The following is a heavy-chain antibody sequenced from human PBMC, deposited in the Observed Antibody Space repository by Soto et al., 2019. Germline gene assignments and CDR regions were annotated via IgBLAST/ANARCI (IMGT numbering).Heavy chain of an antibody. Sequence: QVQLQQWGAGLLKPSETLSLTCAVYGGSFSGYYWSWIRQPPGKGLEWIGEINHSGSTNYNPSLKSRVTISVDTSKNPFSLKLSSVTAADTAVYYCAGSTVAGTPTPYWGQGTLVTVSS. CDR3: AGSTVAGTPTPY. CDR2: INHSGST. CDR1: GGSFSGYY. V-gene: IGHV4-34*01. J-gene: IGHJ4*02. D-gene: IGHD6-19*01.